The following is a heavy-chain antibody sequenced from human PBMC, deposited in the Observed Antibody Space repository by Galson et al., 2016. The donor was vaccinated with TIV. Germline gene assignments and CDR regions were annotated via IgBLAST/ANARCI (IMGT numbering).Heavy chain of an antibody. J-gene: IGHJ5*02. D-gene: IGHD3-10*01. Sequence: SLRLSCAASGFTFSDYGMHWVRQAPGKGLEWVAVISYDGSDQYYAGSVKGRFTISRDNSRNLLYLQMNSLRGEDAAVYYCARGRITLGPWGQGTLLTVSS. CDR3: ARGRITLGP. V-gene: IGHV3-30*03. CDR2: ISYDGSDQ. CDR1: GFTFSDYG.